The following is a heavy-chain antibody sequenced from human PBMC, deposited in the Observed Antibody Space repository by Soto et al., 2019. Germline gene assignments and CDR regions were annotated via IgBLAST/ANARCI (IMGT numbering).Heavy chain of an antibody. J-gene: IGHJ6*02. CDR3: ARWLRYLGNYGMDV. D-gene: IGHD5-12*01. CDR1: GYTFTSYD. Sequence: ASLKLSCKASGYTFTSYDINWVRQATGQGLEWMGWMNPNSGNTGYAQKFQGRVTMTRNTSISTAYMELSSLRSEDTAVYYCARWLRYLGNYGMDVWGQGTTVTV. CDR2: MNPNSGNT. V-gene: IGHV1-8*01.